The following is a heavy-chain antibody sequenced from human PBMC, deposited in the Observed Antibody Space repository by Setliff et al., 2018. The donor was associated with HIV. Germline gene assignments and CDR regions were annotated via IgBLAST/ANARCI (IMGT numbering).Heavy chain of an antibody. J-gene: IGHJ4*02. CDR3: ARGRRIAVAGTGGKSYYFDY. CDR2: ISPNSGGT. Sequence: GASVKVSCKASGYIFSHYYTHWVRRAPGQGLEWMGRISPNSGGTHYPQKFQGRVTLTSDTSISTAYMELSGLRSEDTAVYYCARGRRIAVAGTGGKSYYFDYWGQGALVTVSS. CDR1: GYIFSHYY. D-gene: IGHD6-19*01. V-gene: IGHV1-2*06.